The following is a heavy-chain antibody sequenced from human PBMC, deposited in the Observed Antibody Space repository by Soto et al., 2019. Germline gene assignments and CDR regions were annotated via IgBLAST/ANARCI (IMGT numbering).Heavy chain of an antibody. CDR1: GFTFSSYA. V-gene: IGHV3-30-3*01. CDR3: AREDGDYVLSPLFDP. Sequence: QVQLVESGGGVVQPGRSLRLSCAASGFTFSSYAMHWVRQAPGKGLEWVAVISYDGSNKYYAGSVKGRFTISRDNSTNTLYLQMNSLRAEDTAVYYCAREDGDYVLSPLFDPWGQGTLVTVSS. D-gene: IGHD4-17*01. J-gene: IGHJ5*02. CDR2: ISYDGSNK.